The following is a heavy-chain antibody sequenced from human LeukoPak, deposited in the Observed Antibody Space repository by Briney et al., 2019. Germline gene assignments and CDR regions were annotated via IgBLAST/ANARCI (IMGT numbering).Heavy chain of an antibody. CDR2: INPQSGAT. V-gene: IGHV1-2*02. CDR1: GYTFTGFY. CDR3: ARGGDDSGLYCAY. J-gene: IGHJ4*02. D-gene: IGHD3-22*01. Sequence: GASVKVSCKASGYTFTGFYIHSFRQAPGQGLEWMAWINPQSGATNYAQKFRGRVTMTRDMSITTAYMEVTSLRSDDTAVYYCARGGDDSGLYCAYWGQGTLVSVSS.